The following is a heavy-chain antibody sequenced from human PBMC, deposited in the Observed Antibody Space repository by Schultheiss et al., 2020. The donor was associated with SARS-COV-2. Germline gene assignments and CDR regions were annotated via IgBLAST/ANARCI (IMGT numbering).Heavy chain of an antibody. CDR3: VSGVGG. J-gene: IGHJ4*02. CDR2: ISRGGDIT. Sequence: GGSLRLSCAASGFTFSSYEMNWVRQAPGRGLEWVSYISRGGDITHYADSVKGRFTLSRDNGKNSLFLQMNGLRAEDTAVYYCVSGVGGGGQGTLVTVSS. CDR1: GFTFSSYE. V-gene: IGHV3-48*03. D-gene: IGHD1-26*01.